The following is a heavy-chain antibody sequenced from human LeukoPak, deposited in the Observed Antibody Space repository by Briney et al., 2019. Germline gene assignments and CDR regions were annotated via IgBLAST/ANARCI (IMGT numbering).Heavy chain of an antibody. CDR2: ISWNSGSI. CDR3: AKELSTFNYYGMDV. CDR1: GFTFDDYA. J-gene: IGHJ6*02. Sequence: GGSLRLSCAASGFTFDDYAMHWVRQAPGKGLEWVSGISWNSGSIGYADSVKGRFTISRDNSKNTLYLQMNSLRAEDTAVYYCAKELSTFNYYGMDVWGQGTTVTVSS. V-gene: IGHV3-9*01. D-gene: IGHD2-2*01.